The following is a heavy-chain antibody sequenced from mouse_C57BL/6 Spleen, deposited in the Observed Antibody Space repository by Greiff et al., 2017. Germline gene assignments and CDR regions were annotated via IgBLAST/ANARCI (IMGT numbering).Heavy chain of an antibody. J-gene: IGHJ2*01. D-gene: IGHD1-1*01. CDR1: GYAFSISW. V-gene: IGHV1-82*01. Sequence: QVQLQQSGPELVKPGASVKISCKASGYAFSISWMNWVKQRPGKGLEWIGRIYPGDGDTNYNGKFKGKATLTANKSSSTAYMQLSSLTSEDSAVYFCAPVITTVVGSDYWGQGTTLTVSS. CDR2: IYPGDGDT. CDR3: APVITTVVGSDY.